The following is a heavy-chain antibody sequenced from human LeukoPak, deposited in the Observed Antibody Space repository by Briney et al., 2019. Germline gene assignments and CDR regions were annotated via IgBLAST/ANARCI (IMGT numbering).Heavy chain of an antibody. CDR3: ARDRGTTGTRGYYYYYGMDV. J-gene: IGHJ6*04. V-gene: IGHV1-18*04. CDR2: ISAYNGNT. D-gene: IGHD1-1*01. CDR1: GYTFTSYG. Sequence: ASVKGSCKASGYTFTSYGISWVRQAPGQGLEWMGWISAYNGNTNYAQKLQGRVTMTTDTSTSTAYMELRSLRSDDTAVYYCARDRGTTGTRGYYYYYGMDVWGKGTTVTVSS.